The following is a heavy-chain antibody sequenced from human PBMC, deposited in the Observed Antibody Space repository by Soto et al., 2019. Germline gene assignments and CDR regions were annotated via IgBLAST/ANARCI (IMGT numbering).Heavy chain of an antibody. CDR3: ARVGPWVPYYYDSSPYTFENWFDP. Sequence: SETLSLTCAVYGGPFSGYYWSWIRQPPGKGLEWIGEIHQTGDTNYNPSLKNRVTLSVDTSKNQFSLNLHSVTAADTAVYYCARVGPWVPYYYDSSPYTFENWFDPWGQGTLVTVSS. V-gene: IGHV4-34*01. D-gene: IGHD3-22*01. J-gene: IGHJ5*02. CDR1: GGPFSGYY. CDR2: IHQTGDT.